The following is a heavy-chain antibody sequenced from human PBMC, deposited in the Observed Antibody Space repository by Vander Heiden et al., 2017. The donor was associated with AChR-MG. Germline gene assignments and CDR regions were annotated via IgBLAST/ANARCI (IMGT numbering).Heavy chain of an antibody. J-gene: IGHJ3*02. CDR2: IYYSGST. CDR1: GDSISSYY. Sequence: QVQLQESGPGLVKPSETLSLTCTVSGDSISSYYWSWIRQPPGKGLEWIGYIYYSGSTNYNPSLKSRVTISVDTSKNQFSLKLSSVTAADTAVYYCARGASMNAFDIWGQGTMVTVSS. CDR3: ARGASMNAFDI. V-gene: IGHV4-59*01.